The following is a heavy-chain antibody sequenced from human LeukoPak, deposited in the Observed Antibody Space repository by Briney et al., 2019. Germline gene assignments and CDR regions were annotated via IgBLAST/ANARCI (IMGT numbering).Heavy chain of an antibody. V-gene: IGHV4-59*12. CDR2: IYYSGST. CDR1: GGSISSYY. CDR3: ARGPPYDYVWGSPPRYYYYGMDV. D-gene: IGHD3-16*01. J-gene: IGHJ6*02. Sequence: TSETLSLTCTVSGGSISSYYWSWIRQPPGKGLEWIGYIYYSGSTNYNPSLKSRVTISVDTSKNQFSLKLSSVTAADTAVYYCARGPPYDYVWGSPPRYYYYGMDVWGQGTTVTVSS.